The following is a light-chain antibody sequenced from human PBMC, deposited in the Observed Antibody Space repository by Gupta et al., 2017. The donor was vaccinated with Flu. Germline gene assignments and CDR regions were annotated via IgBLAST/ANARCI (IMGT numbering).Light chain of an antibody. CDR1: LSVATY. CDR3: QQRGDWPPT. Sequence: ELVLTQSPATLSLSPGERATLSCRASLSVATYLAWYQQKPGQAPRLLIYDASNRATGIPARFSGSGSETDFTLTISSLEPEDFAVYYCQQRGDWPPTFGQGTKLQIK. J-gene: IGKJ2*01. V-gene: IGKV3-11*01. CDR2: DAS.